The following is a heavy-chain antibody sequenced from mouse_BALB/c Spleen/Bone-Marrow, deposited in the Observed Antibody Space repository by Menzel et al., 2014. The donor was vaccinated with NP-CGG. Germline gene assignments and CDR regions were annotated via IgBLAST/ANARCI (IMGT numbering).Heavy chain of an antibody. CDR3: ARSPYYYGSGYGYFDV. CDR1: GFTFSDYS. CDR2: ISDGGSYT. V-gene: IGHV5-4*02. D-gene: IGHD1-1*01. J-gene: IGHJ1*01. Sequence: EVKLQESGGGLVKPGGSLKLSCAASGFTFSDYSMYGVRQTPEKRLEWVATISDGGSYTYHPDSVKGRFTISRDNVRNNLYLQMSSLKSEDTAMYYCARSPYYYGSGYGYFDVWGAGTTVTVSS.